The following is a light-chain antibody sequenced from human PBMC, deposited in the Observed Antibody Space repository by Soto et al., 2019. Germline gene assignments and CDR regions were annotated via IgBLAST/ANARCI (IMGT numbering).Light chain of an antibody. CDR1: QSISSW. CDR2: KAS. Sequence: DIQMTQSPSSVSGSVGDGVTITGRASQSISSWLAWYQQKPGKTPKLLIYKASTLKSGVPSRFSGSGSGTEFTLTISSLQPDDFATYYCQHYNSYSEALGQGTKVDI. CDR3: QHYNSYSEA. J-gene: IGKJ1*01. V-gene: IGKV1-5*03.